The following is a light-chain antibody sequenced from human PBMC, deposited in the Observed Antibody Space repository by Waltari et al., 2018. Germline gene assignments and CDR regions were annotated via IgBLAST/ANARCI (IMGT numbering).Light chain of an antibody. Sequence: DIVMTQSPDSLAVSLGERATINCKSSQSVLYSSNNKNYLAWYQQKPGQPPKLLIYWASTRESGVPDRFSGSGSETDFTLTISSLHAEDVAVYYCQQYYSSLPYTFGQGTKLEIK. J-gene: IGKJ2*01. V-gene: IGKV4-1*01. CDR2: WAS. CDR3: QQYYSSLPYT. CDR1: QSVLYSSNNKNY.